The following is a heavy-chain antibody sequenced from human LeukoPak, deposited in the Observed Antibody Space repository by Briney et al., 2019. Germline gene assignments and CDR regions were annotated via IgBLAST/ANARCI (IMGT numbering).Heavy chain of an antibody. J-gene: IGHJ4*02. CDR2: ISYDGSNK. V-gene: IGHV3-30*18. D-gene: IGHD6-19*01. CDR1: GFTFRSYG. Sequence: GRSLRLSCAASGFTFRSYGMHWVRQAPGKGLEWVAVISYDGSNKYQTDSVKGRFTISRDNSKNTLYLQMDSLGAEDTAVHYCVKDRSPGIAVAGTGYYFDYWGQGTLVTVSS. CDR3: VKDRSPGIAVAGTGYYFDY.